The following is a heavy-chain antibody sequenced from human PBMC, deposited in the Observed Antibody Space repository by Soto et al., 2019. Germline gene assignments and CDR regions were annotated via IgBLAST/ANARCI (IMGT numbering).Heavy chain of an antibody. CDR2: MNPNSGNT. J-gene: IGHJ5*02. CDR3: ARGLRSLEWLLEYNWFDP. V-gene: IGHV1-8*01. D-gene: IGHD3-3*01. CDR1: GYTFTSYD. Sequence: VASVKVSCKASGYTFTSYDINWVRQATGQGLEWMGWMNPNSGNTGYAQKFQGRVTMTRNTSISTAYMELSSLRSEDTAVYYCARGLRSLEWLLEYNWFDPWGQGTLVTVSS.